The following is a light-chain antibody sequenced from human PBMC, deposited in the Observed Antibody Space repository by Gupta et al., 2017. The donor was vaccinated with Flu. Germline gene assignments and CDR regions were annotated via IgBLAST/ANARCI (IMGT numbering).Light chain of an antibody. CDR3: QHLQSYPLT. J-gene: IGKJ4*01. V-gene: IGKV1-9*01. Sequence: PSFLSASVGDRVTITCLASQGIRSYLAWYQQKPGTAPNLLIYDISTLQTGVSSRFSGSGSGTEFTLTISSLQPEDFATYYCQHLQSYPLTFGGGTKVEIK. CDR1: QGIRSY. CDR2: DIS.